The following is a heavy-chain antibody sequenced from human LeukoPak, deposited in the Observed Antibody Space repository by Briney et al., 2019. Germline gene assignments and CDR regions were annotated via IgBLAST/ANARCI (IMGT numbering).Heavy chain of an antibody. CDR2: IKQDGSDR. V-gene: IGHV3-7*03. D-gene: IGHD6-19*01. Sequence: PGGSLRLSCAASGFTFRNYWMSWVHQAPGTGLEWVANIKQDGSDRNYVTSVRGRFTISRDNAESSLFLQMNSLRAEDTAVYYCVRNLAVAGTCFDSWGQGTLATVSS. J-gene: IGHJ4*02. CDR1: GFTFRNYW. CDR3: VRNLAVAGTCFDS.